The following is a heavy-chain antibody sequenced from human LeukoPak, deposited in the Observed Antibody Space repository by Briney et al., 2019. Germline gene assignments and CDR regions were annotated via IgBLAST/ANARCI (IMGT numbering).Heavy chain of an antibody. J-gene: IGHJ5*02. Sequence: QSGGSLRLSCGASGFIFRDYGIHWVRQAPGNGLEWVAVISYDGSNKYYVDSVKGRFTISRDNSKNTLYLQMNSLRVEDTAVYYCAREYEGYCSGGSCFRGTYNWFDPWGQGTLVTVSS. CDR1: GFIFRDYG. V-gene: IGHV3-30*19. D-gene: IGHD2-15*01. CDR3: AREYEGYCSGGSCFRGTYNWFDP. CDR2: ISYDGSNK.